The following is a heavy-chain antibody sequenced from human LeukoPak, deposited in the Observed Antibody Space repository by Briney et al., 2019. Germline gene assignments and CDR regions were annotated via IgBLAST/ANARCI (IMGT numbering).Heavy chain of an antibody. CDR1: GSTFSSSA. J-gene: IGHJ4*02. D-gene: IGHD2-8*01. V-gene: IGHV3-23*01. CDR3: AKDSLVLDY. Sequence: GGSLRLSCAASGSTFSSSATSWVSQAPGNGLEWVSAISGSGGSTYYADSVKGRFTISRDNSKNTLYLQMNSLRAEDTAVYYCAKDSLVLDYWGQGTLVTVSS. CDR2: ISGSGGST.